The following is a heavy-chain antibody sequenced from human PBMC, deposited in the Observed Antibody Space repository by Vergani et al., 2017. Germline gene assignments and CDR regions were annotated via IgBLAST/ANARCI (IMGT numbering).Heavy chain of an antibody. J-gene: IGHJ5*02. Sequence: QVQLVQSGAEVKKPGSSVKVSCKASGGTFSSYAISWVRQAPGQGLVWMGWISAYNGNTNYAQKLQGRVTMTTDTSTSTAYMELRGLRSDDTDVYYCARGYSSGWYRFDPWGQGTLVTVSS. CDR1: GGTFSSYA. D-gene: IGHD6-19*01. CDR3: ARGYSSGWYRFDP. V-gene: IGHV1-18*01. CDR2: ISAYNGNT.